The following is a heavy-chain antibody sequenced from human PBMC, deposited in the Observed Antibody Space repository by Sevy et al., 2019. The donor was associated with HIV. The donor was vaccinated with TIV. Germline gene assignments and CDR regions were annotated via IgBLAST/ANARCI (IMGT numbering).Heavy chain of an antibody. CDR1: GFSFSAYG. CDR3: VKGRGMVQGALLSDDT. CDR2: MWYDGSTR. J-gene: IGHJ3*02. V-gene: IGHV3-30*02. D-gene: IGHD3-10*01. Sequence: GGSLRLSFAASGFSFSAYGMHWVRQAPGKGLEWVTFMWYDGSTRYYADSVKGRFTISRDNLRSTLYLEMNSLRAEDTAVYYCVKGRGMVQGALLSDDTWGQGTMVTVSS.